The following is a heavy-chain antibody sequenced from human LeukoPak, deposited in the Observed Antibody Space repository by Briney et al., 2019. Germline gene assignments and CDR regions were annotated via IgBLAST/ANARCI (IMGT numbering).Heavy chain of an antibody. J-gene: IGHJ6*02. CDR1: GFTFSSYA. Sequence: GGSLRLSCAASGFTFSSYAMSWVRQAPGKGLEWVSAFSGSGGTTYYADSVKGRFTISRDNSKNTLYLQMNSLRAEDTAVYYCAKDRMTAGPRRYYYYGMDVWGQGTTVTVSS. CDR2: FSGSGGTT. D-gene: IGHD2-21*02. CDR3: AKDRMTAGPRRYYYYGMDV. V-gene: IGHV3-23*01.